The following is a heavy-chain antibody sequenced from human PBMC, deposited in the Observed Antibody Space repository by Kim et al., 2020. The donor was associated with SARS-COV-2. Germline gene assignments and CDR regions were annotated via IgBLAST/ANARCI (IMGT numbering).Heavy chain of an antibody. D-gene: IGHD2-8*02. J-gene: IGHJ4*02. V-gene: IGHV3-21*03. CDR2: I. Sequence: IYYADSAKGRFTISRDHAKNSVYLQMNRLRLEDTSLYYCASGPDGENFFDSWGQGTLVTVSS. CDR3: ASGPDGENFFDS.